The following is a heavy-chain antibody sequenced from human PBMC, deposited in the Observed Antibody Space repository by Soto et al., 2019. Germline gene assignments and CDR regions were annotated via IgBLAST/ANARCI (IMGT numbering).Heavy chain of an antibody. CDR1: GYTFTSYD. CDR3: ASVERGSGSNRFY. CDR2: MNPNSGNT. V-gene: IGHV1-8*01. J-gene: IGHJ4*02. D-gene: IGHD3-10*01. Sequence: ASVKVSCKASGYTFTSYDINWVRQATGQGLEWMGWMNPNSGNTGYAQKFQGRVTMTRNTSISTAYMELSSLRSKDTAVYYCASVERGSGSNRFYWGQGTLVTVSS.